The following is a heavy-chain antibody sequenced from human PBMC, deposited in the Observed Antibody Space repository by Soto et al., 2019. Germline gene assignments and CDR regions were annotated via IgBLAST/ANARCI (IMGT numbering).Heavy chain of an antibody. D-gene: IGHD2-15*01. CDR3: ARSWPGSDIVVVVASTPGYFDY. J-gene: IGHJ4*02. CDR2: IIPILGTA. Sequence: QVQLVQSGAEVKNPGSSVRVSCKASGGTFINYAINWVRQAPGLGLEWMGGIIPILGTANYAQKFQGRVTITADESTSTADMELSSLRSADTAMYYCARSWPGSDIVVVVASTPGYFDYWGQGTLVTVSS. V-gene: IGHV1-69*01. CDR1: GGTFINYA.